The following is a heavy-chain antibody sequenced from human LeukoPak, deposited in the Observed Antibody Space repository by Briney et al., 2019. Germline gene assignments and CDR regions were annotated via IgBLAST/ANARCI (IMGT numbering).Heavy chain of an antibody. Sequence: PSETLSLTCAVSGYSISSGYYWGWIRQPPGKGLEWIGSIYHSGSTYYNPSLKSRVTISVDTSKNQFSLKLSSVTAADTAVYYCARLNVVVVPAAIPIPIDPWGQGTPVPVSS. D-gene: IGHD2-2*02. CDR3: ARLNVVVVPAAIPIPIDP. V-gene: IGHV4-38-2*01. CDR2: IYHSGST. J-gene: IGHJ5*02. CDR1: GYSISSGYY.